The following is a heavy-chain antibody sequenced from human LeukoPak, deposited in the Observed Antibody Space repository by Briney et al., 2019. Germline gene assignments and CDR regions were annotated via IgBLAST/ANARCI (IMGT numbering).Heavy chain of an antibody. CDR3: ARDSWYCSGGSCYSIYYFDY. CDR2: IXXXGSNK. D-gene: IGHD2-15*01. V-gene: IGHV3-30*04. Sequence: XGXGLEWVXXIXXXGSNKYYADSVKGRFTISRDNSKNTLYLQMNSLRAEDTAVYYCARDSWYCSGGSCYSIYYFDYWGQGTLVTVSS. J-gene: IGHJ4*02.